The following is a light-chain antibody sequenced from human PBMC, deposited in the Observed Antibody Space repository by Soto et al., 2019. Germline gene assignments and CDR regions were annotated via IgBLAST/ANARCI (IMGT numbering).Light chain of an antibody. J-gene: IGKJ1*01. CDR2: AAS. CDR1: QSINNRY. CDR3: QQYNSYPWT. V-gene: IGKV3-20*01. Sequence: EIVLTQSPGTLSLSPGERATLSCRASQSINNRYLAWYQQKPGQAPRLLIYAASSRATGIPDRFSGSGSGTDFTLTISRLEPEDFATYYCQQYNSYPWTFGQGTKVEIK.